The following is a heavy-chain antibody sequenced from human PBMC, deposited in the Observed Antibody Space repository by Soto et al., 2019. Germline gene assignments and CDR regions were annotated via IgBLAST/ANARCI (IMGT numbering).Heavy chain of an antibody. CDR1: GFTFSSYG. J-gene: IGHJ3*02. Sequence: PGGSLRLSXAASGFTFSSYGMHWVRQAPGKGLEWVADISYDGSNKYYADSVKGRFTISRDNSKNTLYLQMNSLRAEDTAVYYCAKDGPDSAFDIWGQGTMVTVSS. V-gene: IGHV3-30*18. D-gene: IGHD3-3*01. CDR2: ISYDGSNK. CDR3: AKDGPDSAFDI.